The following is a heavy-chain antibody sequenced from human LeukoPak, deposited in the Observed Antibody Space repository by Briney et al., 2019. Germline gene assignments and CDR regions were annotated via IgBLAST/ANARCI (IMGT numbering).Heavy chain of an antibody. CDR1: GYTFTSYD. Sequence: APVKVSCKASGYTFTSYDINWVGQATGQRLEWMGWMNPNSGNTGYAQKFQGRVTMTRSTSISTAYMELSSLRSEDTAVYYCARGWSGYDTTSWDYWGQGTLVTVSS. J-gene: IGHJ4*02. V-gene: IGHV1-8*01. D-gene: IGHD5-12*01. CDR3: ARGWSGYDTTSWDY. CDR2: MNPNSGNT.